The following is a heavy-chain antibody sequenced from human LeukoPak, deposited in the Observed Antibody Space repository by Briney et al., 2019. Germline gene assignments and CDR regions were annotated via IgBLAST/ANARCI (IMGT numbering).Heavy chain of an antibody. CDR3: ARDSLPRSGGFDY. V-gene: IGHV3-21*01. D-gene: IGHD6-25*01. Sequence: GGSLRLSCAASGFTFSSYSMNWVRQAPGKGLEWVSSISSSSSNIYYADSVKGRFTMSRDNAKNSLYLQMNSLRAEDTAVYYCARDSLPRSGGFDYWGQGTLVTVSS. CDR1: GFTFSSYS. CDR2: ISSSSSNI. J-gene: IGHJ4*02.